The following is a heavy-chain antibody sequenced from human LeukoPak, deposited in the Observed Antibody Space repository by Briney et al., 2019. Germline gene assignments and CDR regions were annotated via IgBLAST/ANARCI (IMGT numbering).Heavy chain of an antibody. CDR3: VAARPSY. CDR2: INPNSGGT. D-gene: IGHD6-6*01. V-gene: IGHV1-2*02. CDR1: GYTFTSYD. J-gene: IGHJ4*02. Sequence: ASVKVSCKASGYTFTSYDINWVRQATGQGLEWMGWINPNSGGTNCAQKFQGRVTMTRDTSISTAYMELSRLRSDDTAVYYCVAARPSYWGQGTLVTVSS.